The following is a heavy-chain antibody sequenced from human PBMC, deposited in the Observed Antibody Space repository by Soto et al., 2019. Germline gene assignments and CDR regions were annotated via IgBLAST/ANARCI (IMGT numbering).Heavy chain of an antibody. Sequence: QVQLVQSGAEVKKPGASVKVSCKASGYTFTSYYMHWVRQAPGQGLEWMGIINPSGGSTSYAQKFQDRVTMTRDTSTSTVYMELSSLRSEDTAVYYCARDPTVTTYYYGMDVWGQGTTVTVSS. CDR2: INPSGGST. V-gene: IGHV1-46*01. D-gene: IGHD4-4*01. J-gene: IGHJ6*02. CDR1: GYTFTSYY. CDR3: ARDPTVTTYYYGMDV.